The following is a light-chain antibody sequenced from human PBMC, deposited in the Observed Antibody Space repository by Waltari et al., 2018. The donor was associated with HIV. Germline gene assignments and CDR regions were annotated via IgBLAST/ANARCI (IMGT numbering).Light chain of an antibody. CDR1: KLGNGY. V-gene: IGLV3-1*01. Sequence: SYELTHPPSLSVSPAHTANHPCSGDKLGNGYAWLLQQKAGQSPVLVIFKDTRRPSGIPERFSGSTSGNTATLTISGALPADEGDYYCQAWDNSVVVFGGGTRLTVL. J-gene: IGLJ2*01. CDR3: QAWDNSVVV. CDR2: KDT.